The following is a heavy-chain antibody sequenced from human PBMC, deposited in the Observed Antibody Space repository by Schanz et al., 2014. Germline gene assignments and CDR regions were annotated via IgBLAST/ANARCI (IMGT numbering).Heavy chain of an antibody. V-gene: IGHV3-23*04. Sequence: VQLVESGGGLVKPGGSLRLSCAASGFTFRGYAMSWVRQAPGRGLEWVSIISGSGGNTYYADAVRGRFTISRDNSKTTVYLQMNSLRAEDTAVYYCAKAADWPVTRFDPWGQGTLVTVSS. CDR3: AKAADWPVTRFDP. CDR2: ISGSGGNT. CDR1: GFTFRGYA. D-gene: IGHD3-9*01. J-gene: IGHJ5*02.